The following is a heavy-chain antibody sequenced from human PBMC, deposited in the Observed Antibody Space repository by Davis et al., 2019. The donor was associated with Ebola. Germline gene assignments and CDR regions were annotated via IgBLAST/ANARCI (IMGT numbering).Heavy chain of an antibody. V-gene: IGHV3-30*18. D-gene: IGHD3-10*01. CDR1: GFTFSLYG. CDR2: VSFNGDNT. Sequence: GESLKISCVASGFTFSLYGMHWVRQAPGKGLEWVAVVSFNGDNTYYADSVKGRFTISRDNSKSMLYLQMNSLTIEDTAVYFCANLGAGSHDTDFDYWGAGTLVTVSS. CDR3: ANLGAGSHDTDFDY. J-gene: IGHJ4*02.